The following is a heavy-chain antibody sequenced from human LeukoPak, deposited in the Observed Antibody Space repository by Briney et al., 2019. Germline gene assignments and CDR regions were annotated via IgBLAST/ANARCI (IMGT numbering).Heavy chain of an antibody. J-gene: IGHJ5*02. CDR1: AHTFTGDY. CDR3: ARDLTYSSGWYWFDP. D-gene: IGHD6-19*01. Sequence: ASVKVSCKASAHTFTGDYMHWVRQAPGQGLEWMGRINPDSGGTKYAQKFQGGVTMTRDTSISTAYMELSRLRFDDTAMYYCARDLTYSSGWYWFDPWGQGTLVTVSS. CDR2: INPDSGGT. V-gene: IGHV1-2*06.